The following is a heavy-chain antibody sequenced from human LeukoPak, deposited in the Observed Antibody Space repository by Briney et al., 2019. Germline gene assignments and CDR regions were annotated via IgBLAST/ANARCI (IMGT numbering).Heavy chain of an antibody. D-gene: IGHD2-2*01. CDR3: ARVRYCSTNRCYDREFDN. CDR1: GGSISNYY. J-gene: IGHJ4*02. V-gene: IGHV4-59*01. Sequence: SETLSLTCTVSGGSISNYYWSWIRQPPGKGLEWIGYIYYSGNTNYNPSLKSRVTISVDASKNQFSLKLNSVTAADTAVYYCARVRYCSTNRCYDREFDNWGQGTLVTVSS. CDR2: IYYSGNT.